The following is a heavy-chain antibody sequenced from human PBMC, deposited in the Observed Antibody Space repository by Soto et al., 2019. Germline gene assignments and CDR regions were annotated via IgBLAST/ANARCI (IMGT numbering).Heavy chain of an antibody. V-gene: IGHV2-5*02. D-gene: IGHD2-2*01. CDR3: ARVIVLVPAAMTDNWFDP. J-gene: IGHJ5*02. CDR2: IYWDDDK. CDR1: GLSLSTSGVG. Sequence: SGPTLVNPTQTLTLTCTFSGLSLSTSGVGVGWIRQPPGKALEWLALIYWDDDKRYSPSLKSRLTITKDTSKNQVVLTMTNMDPVDTATYYCARVIVLVPAAMTDNWFDPWGQGTLVNVSS.